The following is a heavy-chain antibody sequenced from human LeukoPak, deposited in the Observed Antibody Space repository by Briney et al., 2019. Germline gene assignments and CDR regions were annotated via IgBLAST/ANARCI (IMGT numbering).Heavy chain of an antibody. CDR3: AKDWGFVYSSSPDEGN. D-gene: IGHD6-6*01. J-gene: IGHJ4*02. Sequence: PGGSLRLSCAASGFTFSSYAMTWVRQAPGKGLEWVSSISDSSGRTYYTDSVKGRFTISRDNSKNTLYLQMNSLRAEDTAVYFCAKDWGFVYSSSPDEGNWGQGTLVTVSS. V-gene: IGHV3-23*01. CDR1: GFTFSSYA. CDR2: ISDSSGRT.